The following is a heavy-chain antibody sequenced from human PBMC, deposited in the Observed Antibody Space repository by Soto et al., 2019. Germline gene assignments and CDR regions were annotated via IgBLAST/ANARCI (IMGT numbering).Heavy chain of an antibody. D-gene: IGHD6-19*01. CDR2: IRRKANSYTT. CDR1: GLIFSDYH. V-gene: IGHV3-72*01. J-gene: IGHJ6*02. CDR3: AMLGGWSGGSSGMDV. Sequence: EVQLVESGGGLVQPGGSLRLSCAASGLIFSDYHMDWVRQAPGKGLEWVGRIRRKANSYTTEYAASVRGRFTISRDDSKNSLYLHMDSVKTEDTAVYYCAMLGGWSGGSSGMDVWGQGTTVTVSS.